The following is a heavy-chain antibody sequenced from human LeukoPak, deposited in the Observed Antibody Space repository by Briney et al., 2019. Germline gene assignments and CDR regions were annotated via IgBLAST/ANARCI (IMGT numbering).Heavy chain of an antibody. CDR3: AVGATPGGLDY. CDR2: INGDGSST. CDR1: GFTFSNYW. D-gene: IGHD4/OR15-4a*01. V-gene: IGHV3-74*01. J-gene: IGHJ4*02. Sequence: GGSLRLSCAASGFTFSNYWMHWVRQAPGKGLVWVSGINGDGSSTTYADSVKGRFTISRDNAKNTLYLQMNSLRAGDTAVFYCAVGATPGGLDYWGQGTLVTVSS.